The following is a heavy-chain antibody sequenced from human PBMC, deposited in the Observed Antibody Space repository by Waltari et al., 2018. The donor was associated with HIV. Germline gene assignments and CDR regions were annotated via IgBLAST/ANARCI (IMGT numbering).Heavy chain of an antibody. CDR1: GFTFTTYG. J-gene: IGHJ2*01. Sequence: QEELLPPVKYVVQPGGSLWLSCTDSGFTFTTYGMHCVREAPGSGLDWVSSISPDGTQTLSGDSAKGRFTVSRDNSKCVMYLQMKGLRSEDTATYYCARVFARLRADNWYVDLWGRGSLV. CDR3: ARVFARLRADNWYVDL. CDR2: ISPDGTQT. V-gene: IGHV3-30*13. D-gene: IGHD3-10*02.